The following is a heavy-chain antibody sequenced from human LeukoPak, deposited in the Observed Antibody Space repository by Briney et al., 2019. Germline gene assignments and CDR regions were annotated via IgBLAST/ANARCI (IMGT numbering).Heavy chain of an antibody. CDR1: GGSINSHY. V-gene: IGHV4-59*08. CDR3: VRRDTGWNYFDY. D-gene: IGHD6-19*01. J-gene: IGHJ4*02. Sequence: SETLSLTCAVSGGSINSHYWGWIRQPPGKGLQWIGDIYYTGKNNYNPSLKSRVTISLDTSKDHLPLNLTSVLAADTAIYYCVRRDTGWNYFDYWGQGILVTVSS. CDR2: IYYTGKN.